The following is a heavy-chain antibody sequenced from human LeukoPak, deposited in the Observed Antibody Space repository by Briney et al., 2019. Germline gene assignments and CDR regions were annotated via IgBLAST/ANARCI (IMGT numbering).Heavy chain of an antibody. J-gene: IGHJ6*02. D-gene: IGHD5-18*01. Sequence: SETLSLACAVYGGSFSGYYWSWIRQPPGKGLEWSGEINHSGSTNYNPSLKSRVTISVDASKNHFSLKLSSVTAADTAVYYCARGPRGYSYWDYGMDVWGQGTTVTVSS. V-gene: IGHV4-34*01. CDR1: GGSFSGYY. CDR2: INHSGST. CDR3: ARGPRGYSYWDYGMDV.